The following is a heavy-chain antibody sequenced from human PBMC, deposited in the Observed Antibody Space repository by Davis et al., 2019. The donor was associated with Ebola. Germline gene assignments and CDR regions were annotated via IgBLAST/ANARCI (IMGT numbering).Heavy chain of an antibody. J-gene: IGHJ6*03. V-gene: IGHV4-39*01. D-gene: IGHD2-2*01. Sequence: MPSETLSLTCTVSGGFISSSTYYWGWIRQPPGKGLEWIGTIYYSGTTYYNPSLKSRVTISVDTSKNQFSLRLTSVAAADTAVYYCARTQGDQLSWGPYLYYYYMDVWGGGTTVTVSS. CDR1: GGFISSSTYY. CDR3: ARTQGDQLSWGPYLYYYYMDV. CDR2: IYYSGTT.